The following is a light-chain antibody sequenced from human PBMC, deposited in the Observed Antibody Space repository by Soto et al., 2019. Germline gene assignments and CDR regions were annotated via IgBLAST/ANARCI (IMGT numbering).Light chain of an antibody. V-gene: IGKV2-28*01. CDR2: LGS. J-gene: IGKJ1*01. CDR3: MQPLQTPRT. CDR1: QSLLHSNGYNY. Sequence: DIVMTQSPVSLPVTPGEPASISCRSSQSLLHSNGYNYLDWYLQKPGQSPQLLSYLGSNRSSGVPDRFSGSGSGTDFTLKISRVEAEDVGVYYCMQPLQTPRTFGQGTKVEIK.